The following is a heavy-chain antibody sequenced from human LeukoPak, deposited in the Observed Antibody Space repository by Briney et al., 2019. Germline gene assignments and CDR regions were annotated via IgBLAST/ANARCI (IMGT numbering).Heavy chain of an antibody. D-gene: IGHD5-18*01. V-gene: IGHV1-69*13. CDR1: GGTFSSYA. J-gene: IGHJ4*02. CDR2: IIPIFGTA. CDR3: ARGTHLRGYSYGYVFDY. Sequence: ASVKVSCKASGGTFSSYAISWVRQAPGQGLEWMGGIIPIFGTANYAQKFQGRVTITADESTSTAYMELSSLRSEDTAVYYCARGTHLRGYSYGYVFDYWGQGTLVTVSS.